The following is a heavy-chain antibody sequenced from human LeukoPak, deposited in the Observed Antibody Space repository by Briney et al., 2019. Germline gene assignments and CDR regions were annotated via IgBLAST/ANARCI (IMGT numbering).Heavy chain of an antibody. V-gene: IGHV1-2*02. Sequence: ASVKVSCKASGYTFTGYYMHWVRQAPGQGLEWMGWINPNSGGTNYAQKFQGRVTMTRDTSISTAYMELSRLRSDDTAVYYCARDLRITMVRGVIDPWGQGTLVTVSS. CDR1: GYTFTGYY. J-gene: IGHJ5*02. CDR2: INPNSGGT. CDR3: ARDLRITMVRGVIDP. D-gene: IGHD3-10*01.